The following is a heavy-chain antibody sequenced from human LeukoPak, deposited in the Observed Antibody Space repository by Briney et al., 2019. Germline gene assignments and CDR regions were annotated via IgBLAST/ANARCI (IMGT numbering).Heavy chain of an antibody. D-gene: IGHD1-7*01. J-gene: IGHJ4*02. CDR3: ARKQTGTMYDV. Sequence: PSETLSLTCIVPGGSISSSSYYWAWIRQSPGKGLEWIGTFSSGGSAYYNPSLTSRVSISKDTSDNQFSLRPYSVTAADTAVYYCARKQTGTMYDVWGQGTQVTVSS. V-gene: IGHV4-39*07. CDR1: GGSISSSSYY. CDR2: FSSGGSA.